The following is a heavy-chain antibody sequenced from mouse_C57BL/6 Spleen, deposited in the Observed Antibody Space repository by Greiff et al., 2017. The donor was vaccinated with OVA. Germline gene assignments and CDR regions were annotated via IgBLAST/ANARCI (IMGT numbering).Heavy chain of an antibody. CDR1: GFTFSSYG. CDR2: ISSGGSYT. CDR3: ARHITTVVATHWYFDV. D-gene: IGHD1-1*01. Sequence: EVMLVESGGDLVKPGGSLKLSCAASGFTFSSYGMSWVRQTPDKRLEWVATISSGGSYTYYPDSVKGRFTISRDNAKNTLYLQMSSLKSEDTAMYYCARHITTVVATHWYFDVWGTGTTVTVSS. V-gene: IGHV5-6*01. J-gene: IGHJ1*03.